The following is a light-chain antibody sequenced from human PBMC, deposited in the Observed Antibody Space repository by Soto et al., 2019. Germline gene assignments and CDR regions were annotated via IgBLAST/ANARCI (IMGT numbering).Light chain of an antibody. CDR1: QSIRSW. CDR2: KAS. Sequence: DIQMTQSPSMVSASVGDRVTITCRASQSIRSWLAWYQVKPGKAPKLRIYKASTLDSGVPSRFSGSGSGTDFTLTISDLQPDDFATYYCQQYDTYSVTFGPGTKVEIK. CDR3: QQYDTYSVT. J-gene: IGKJ3*01. V-gene: IGKV1-5*03.